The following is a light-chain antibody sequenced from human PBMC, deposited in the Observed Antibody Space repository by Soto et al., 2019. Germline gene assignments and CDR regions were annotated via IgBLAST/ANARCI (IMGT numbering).Light chain of an antibody. J-gene: IGKJ1*01. CDR2: WAS. V-gene: IGKV4-1*01. CDR1: XSVXYRSNNKNY. Sequence: DIVMTQSPDSLAVXXGXXXXIXXXSXXSVXYRSNNKNYLAWYQHKPGQPPKLLIYWASTRESGVPDRFSGSGSGTDFTLTISSLQAEDVAVYYCQQYYKTPWTFGQGTKVDIK. CDR3: QQYYKTPWT.